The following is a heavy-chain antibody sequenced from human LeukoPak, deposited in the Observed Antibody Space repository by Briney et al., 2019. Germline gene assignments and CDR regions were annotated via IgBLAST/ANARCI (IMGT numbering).Heavy chain of an antibody. CDR2: IYTSGST. J-gene: IGHJ4*02. V-gene: IGHV4-61*02. CDR1: GGSISSGSYY. Sequence: SETLSLTCTVSGGSISSGSYYWSWIRQPAGKGLEWIGRIYTSGSTNYNPSLKSRFTISVDTSKNQFSLKLSSVTAADTAVYYCARAEISIAAAGDYWGQGTLVTVSS. D-gene: IGHD6-13*01. CDR3: ARAEISIAAAGDY.